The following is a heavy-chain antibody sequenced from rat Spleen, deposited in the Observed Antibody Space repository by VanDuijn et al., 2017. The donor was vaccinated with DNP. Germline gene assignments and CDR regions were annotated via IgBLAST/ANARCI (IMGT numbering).Heavy chain of an antibody. CDR3: ARQGRY. Sequence: EVQLVESGGGLVQPGRSLKLSCAASGFTFSDYYMAWVRQAPKKGLEWVASISYEGSSTYYGDSVKGRFTISRDNAKSTLYLQMNSLRSEDTAAYYCARQGRYWGQGTLVTVSS. J-gene: IGHJ3*01. CDR2: ISYEGSST. V-gene: IGHV5-22*01. CDR1: GFTFSDYY.